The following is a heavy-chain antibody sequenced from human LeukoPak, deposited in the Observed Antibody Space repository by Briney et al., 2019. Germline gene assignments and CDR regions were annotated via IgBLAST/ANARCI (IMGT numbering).Heavy chain of an antibody. J-gene: IGHJ6*04. D-gene: IGHD5-18*01. CDR3: ARSGGYSYGYYYGMDV. V-gene: IGHV4-59*01. Sequence: SETLSLTCTVSGGSISSYYWSWIRQPPGKGLEWIGYIYYSGSTNYNPSLKSRVTISVDTSKNQFSLKLSSVTAADTAVHYCARSGGYSYGYYYGMDVWGKGTTVTVSS. CDR1: GGSISSYY. CDR2: IYYSGST.